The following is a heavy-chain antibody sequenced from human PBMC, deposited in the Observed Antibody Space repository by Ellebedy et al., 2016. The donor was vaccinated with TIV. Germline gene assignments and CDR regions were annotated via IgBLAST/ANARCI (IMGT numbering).Heavy chain of an antibody. CDR1: GYTFTSYY. V-gene: IGHV1-46*01. D-gene: IGHD3-10*01. CDR2: INPSGGST. Sequence: AASVNVSCKASGYTFTSYYMHWVRQAPGQGLEWMGIINPSGGSTSYAQKFQGRVTMTRDTSTSTVYMELRSLRSDDTAVYYCARVLGTMVRGVSSVDPWGQGTLVTVSS. J-gene: IGHJ5*02. CDR3: ARVLGTMVRGVSSVDP.